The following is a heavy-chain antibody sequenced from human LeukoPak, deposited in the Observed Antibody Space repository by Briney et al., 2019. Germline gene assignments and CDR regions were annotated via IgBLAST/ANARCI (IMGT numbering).Heavy chain of an antibody. Sequence: GGSLRLSCAASGFTFSSYGMHWVRQAPGKGLEWVAFIRYDGSNKYYADSVKGRFTISRDNAKNSLFLQMNSLSAEDTAIYYCVRYFDTSGYPYYFDYWGQGTLVTVSS. D-gene: IGHD3-22*01. CDR1: GFTFSSYG. J-gene: IGHJ4*02. CDR2: IRYDGSNK. CDR3: VRYFDTSGYPYYFDY. V-gene: IGHV3-30*02.